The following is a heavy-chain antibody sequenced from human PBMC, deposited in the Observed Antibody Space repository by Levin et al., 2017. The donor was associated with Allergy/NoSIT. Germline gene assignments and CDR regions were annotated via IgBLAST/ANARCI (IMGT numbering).Heavy chain of an antibody. J-gene: IGHJ2*01. CDR1: SGSLSGYR. V-gene: IGHV4-34*01. CDR3: ARGRIAVGRYYDL. Sequence: PSETLSLNCGVSSGSLSGYRWSWIRQSPGKGLEWIGEINDSGTTNYNPSLKSRVTMSPDTSKNLFSLNLISVTAADSAVYYCARGRIAVGRYYDLWGHGTLVTVSS. CDR2: INDSGTT. D-gene: IGHD2-15*01.